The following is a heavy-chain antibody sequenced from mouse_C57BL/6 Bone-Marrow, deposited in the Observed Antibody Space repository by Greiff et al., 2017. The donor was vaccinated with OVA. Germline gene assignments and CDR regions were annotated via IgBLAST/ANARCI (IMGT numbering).Heavy chain of an antibody. CDR1: GYSFPRYG. Sequence: EVQLQQSGAELVRPGSSVKMSCKTSGYSFPRYGINWVKQRPGQGLEWIGYISIGHGYTAYNEKFKGKATLPSHNSSSSAYMQLSSLTSEDSAIYFCAGDLLLYAMDYWGQGTSVTFSS. J-gene: IGHJ4*01. V-gene: IGHV1-58*01. CDR2: ISIGHGYT. CDR3: AGDLLLYAMDY. D-gene: IGHD2-10*01.